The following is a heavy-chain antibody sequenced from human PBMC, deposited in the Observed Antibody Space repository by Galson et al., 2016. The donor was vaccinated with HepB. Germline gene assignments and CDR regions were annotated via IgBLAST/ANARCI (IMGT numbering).Heavy chain of an antibody. CDR3: AKRHEYCPPVGCSVDY. V-gene: IGHV3-30*02. D-gene: IGHD2/OR15-2a*01. Sequence: VKGRFTISRDSSNNMLFLQMDSLRPDDTAVYYCAKRHEYCPPVGCSVDYWGQGTLVSVSS. J-gene: IGHJ4*02.